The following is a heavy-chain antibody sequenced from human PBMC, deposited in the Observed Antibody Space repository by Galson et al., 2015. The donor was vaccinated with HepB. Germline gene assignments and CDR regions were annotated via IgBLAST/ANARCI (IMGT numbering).Heavy chain of an antibody. D-gene: IGHD3-3*01. CDR2: ISYDGSNK. Sequence: SLRLSCAASGFTFSSYAMHWVRQAPGKGLEWVAVISYDGSNKYYADSVKGRFTISRDNSKNTLYLQMNSLRAEDTAVYYCARARPQYYDFWSGYFDVYYYYGMDVWGQGTTVTVSS. CDR1: GFTFSSYA. V-gene: IGHV3-30-3*01. CDR3: ARARPQYYDFWSGYFDVYYYYGMDV. J-gene: IGHJ6*02.